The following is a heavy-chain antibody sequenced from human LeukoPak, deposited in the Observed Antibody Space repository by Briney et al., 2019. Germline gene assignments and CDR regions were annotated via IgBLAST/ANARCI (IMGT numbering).Heavy chain of an antibody. CDR3: ASGYYSDGNGYSPADY. V-gene: IGHV1-18*01. D-gene: IGHD3-22*01. Sequence: GASVKVSCKASGYIFSNFFSSYGITWVRQAPGQGLEWMGWISPYNGKTKFAQKFQGRVTIRADTSTGTGYMELRSLRSDDTAVYYCASGYYSDGNGYSPADYWGQGTLVTVSS. J-gene: IGHJ4*02. CDR1: GYIFSNFFSSYG. CDR2: ISPYNGKT.